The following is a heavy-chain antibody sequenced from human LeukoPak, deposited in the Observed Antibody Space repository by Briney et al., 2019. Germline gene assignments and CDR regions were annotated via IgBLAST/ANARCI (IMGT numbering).Heavy chain of an antibody. Sequence: GGSLRLSCVASGFTFSNYAMSWVRQAPGKGLEGVGFIRSKAYGGTTEYAASVKGRFTISRDDSKSIAYLQMNSLKTEDTTVYYCTRGGTYYDSSGYHDYWGQGTLVTVSS. CDR1: GFTFSNYA. V-gene: IGHV3-49*04. CDR2: IRSKAYGGTT. D-gene: IGHD3-22*01. J-gene: IGHJ4*02. CDR3: TRGGTYYDSSGYHDY.